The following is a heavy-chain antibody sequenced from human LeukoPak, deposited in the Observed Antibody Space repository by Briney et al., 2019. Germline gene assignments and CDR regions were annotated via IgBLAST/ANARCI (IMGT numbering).Heavy chain of an antibody. CDR2: INHIGTT. D-gene: IGHD4-11*01. Sequence: PSETLSLTCAVYDGSFSDYYWSWIRQPPGKGLEWIGEINHIGTTNYNPSFKSRVSISVDTSKNQFSLRLNSVTAADTAVYYCTRGPFDHDYTDYAWGQRTLVTVSS. CDR3: TRGPFDHDYTDYA. V-gene: IGHV4-34*01. CDR1: DGSFSDYY. J-gene: IGHJ4*02.